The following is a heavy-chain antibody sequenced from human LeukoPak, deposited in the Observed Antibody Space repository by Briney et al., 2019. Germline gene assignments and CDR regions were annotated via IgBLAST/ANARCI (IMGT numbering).Heavy chain of an antibody. V-gene: IGHV4-59*11. CDR1: RASISSHY. CDR3: ARGGLYRGFYYYYDV. J-gene: IGHJ6*03. D-gene: IGHD4-11*01. Sequence: SQTLSLTCTVSRASISSHYWTWVRHPPRKELEWIGYIHHTDGTNYNPSLESRVTISLDTSNNHLSLTLRSVTASDTAVYYCARGGLYRGFYYYYDVWAKGTTVTVSS. CDR2: IHHTDGT.